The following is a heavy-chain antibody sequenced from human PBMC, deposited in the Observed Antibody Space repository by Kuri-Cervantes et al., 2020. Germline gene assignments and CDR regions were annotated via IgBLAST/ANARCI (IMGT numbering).Heavy chain of an antibody. CDR1: GGSISSGGYY. CDR3: ARADPLRYFDY. J-gene: IGHJ4*02. Sequence: SETLSLTCTVSGGSISSGGYYWSWIRQHPGKGLEWIGYIYYSGSTYYNPSLKSLVTISVDTSKNQFSLKLSSVTAADTAVYYCARADPLRYFDYWGQGTLVTVSS. V-gene: IGHV4-31*01. CDR2: IYYSGST.